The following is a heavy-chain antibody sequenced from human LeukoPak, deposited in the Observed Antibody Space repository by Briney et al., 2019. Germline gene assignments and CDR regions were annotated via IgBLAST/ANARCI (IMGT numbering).Heavy chain of an antibody. CDR1: GGSFSGNY. V-gene: IGHV4-34*01. CDR3: ARVPDFIARPCDS. Sequence: PSETLSLTCAAYGGSFSGNYWTLIRQTPGRGLEWIGESSPTGDITGYNPSLKGRATISVDSSKKQFSLKLTAVTAADTGVYYCARVPDFIARPCDSWGPGTLVTVSS. CDR2: SSPTGDIT. D-gene: IGHD2-21*01. J-gene: IGHJ4*02.